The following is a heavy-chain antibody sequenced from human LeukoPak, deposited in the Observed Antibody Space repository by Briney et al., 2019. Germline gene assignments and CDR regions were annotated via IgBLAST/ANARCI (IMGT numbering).Heavy chain of an antibody. CDR2: IYTSGST. D-gene: IGHD1-26*01. CDR3: ARDSIKVGPTPYWYIDL. CDR1: GGSISSYY. J-gene: IGHJ2*01. V-gene: IGHV4-4*07. Sequence: PSETLSLTCTVSGGSISSYYWSWIRQPAGKGLEWIGRIYTSGSTNYNPSLKSRVTMSVDTSKNQFSLNLTSVTAADTAVYYCARDSIKVGPTPYWYIDLWGRGTLVTVSS.